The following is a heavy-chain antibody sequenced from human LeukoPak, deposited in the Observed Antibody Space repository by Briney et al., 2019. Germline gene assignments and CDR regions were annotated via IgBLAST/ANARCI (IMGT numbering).Heavy chain of an antibody. CDR2: ISSNGDNT. CDR1: GFTFSTNV. Sequence: GGSLRLSCSVSGFTFSTNVMNWVRQAPGKGLEYVSAISSNGDNTYYADSVNARFTITSKKSKNTLYLQMSGQNADDTAGYYCGRGTDYWGQGTLVTVSS. V-gene: IGHV3-64D*06. J-gene: IGHJ4*02. CDR3: GRGTDY.